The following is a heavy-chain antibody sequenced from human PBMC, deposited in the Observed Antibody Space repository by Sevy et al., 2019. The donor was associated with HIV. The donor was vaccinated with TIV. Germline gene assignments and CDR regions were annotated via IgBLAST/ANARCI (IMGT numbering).Heavy chain of an antibody. J-gene: IGHJ6*02. Sequence: ASVKVSCKASGYTFNSYGITWVRQAPGQGLEWVGWISAYNGYSNYAQKLQGRVTITTDTSTSTAYMELRSLRSDDTAVYYCAREGSNELHGMDVWGQGTTVTVSS. CDR3: AREGSNELHGMDV. CDR2: ISAYNGYS. D-gene: IGHD1-1*01. V-gene: IGHV1-18*01. CDR1: GYTFNSYG.